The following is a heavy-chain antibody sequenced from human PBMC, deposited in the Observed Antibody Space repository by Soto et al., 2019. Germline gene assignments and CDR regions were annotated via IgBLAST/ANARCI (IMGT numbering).Heavy chain of an antibody. CDR1: GFTFSSYA. Sequence: EVQLLESGGGLVQPGGSLRLSCAASGFTFSSYAMSWVRQAPGRGLEWVSSISGSGDSTYYADSVKGRFTISRDNSKNMLYLELNSLRAEDTALYYCARDRLASVVIEGIFYWCQGTLVTVSS. D-gene: IGHD3-3*02. CDR3: ARDRLASVVIEGIFY. CDR2: ISGSGDST. V-gene: IGHV3-23*01. J-gene: IGHJ4*02.